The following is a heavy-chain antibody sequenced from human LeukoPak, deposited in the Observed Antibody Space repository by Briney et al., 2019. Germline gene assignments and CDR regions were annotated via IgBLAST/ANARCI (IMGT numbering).Heavy chain of an antibody. J-gene: IGHJ6*03. D-gene: IGHD5-24*01. Sequence: ASVKVSCKASGYTFTGYHMHWVRQAPGQGLEWMGWINPNSGGTNYAQKFQGRVTMTRDASISTAYMELSRLRSDDTAVYYCARGRRWLQFYYYYYMDVWGKGTTVTVSS. CDR2: INPNSGGT. CDR1: GYTFTGYH. V-gene: IGHV1-2*02. CDR3: ARGRRWLQFYYYYYMDV.